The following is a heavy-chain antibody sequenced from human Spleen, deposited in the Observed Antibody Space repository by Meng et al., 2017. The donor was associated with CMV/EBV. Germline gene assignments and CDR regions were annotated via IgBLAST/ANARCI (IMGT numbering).Heavy chain of an antibody. CDR1: GFSLNTDGMS. D-gene: IGHD6-19*01. CDR2: IDWVDDK. J-gene: IGHJ6*02. V-gene: IGHV2-70*20. Sequence: SGPTLVKPTQTLTLTRTFSGFSLNTDGMSVSWVRQTPGKALEWLALIDWVDDKYYSASLKTRLTISKDTIKNQVVLTLTNMHPVDTGTYYCARITVAGPSGYGMDVWGQGTTVTVSS. CDR3: ARITVAGPSGYGMDV.